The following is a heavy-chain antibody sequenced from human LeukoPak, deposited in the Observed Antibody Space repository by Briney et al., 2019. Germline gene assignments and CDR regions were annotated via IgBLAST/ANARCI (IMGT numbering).Heavy chain of an antibody. CDR3: ARELRDGYYYYFDY. V-gene: IGHV1-2*02. Sequence: ASVKVSCKASGYTFTGYFMHWVRQAPGQGLEWMGWINPNSGGTNYAQKFQGRVTMTRNTSISTAYMELSRLRSDDTAVYYCARELRDGYYYYFDYWGQGTLVTVSS. CDR2: INPNSGGT. CDR1: GYTFTGYF. D-gene: IGHD3-22*01. J-gene: IGHJ4*02.